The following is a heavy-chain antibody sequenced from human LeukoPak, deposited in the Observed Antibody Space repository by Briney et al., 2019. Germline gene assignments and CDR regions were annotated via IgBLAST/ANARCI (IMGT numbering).Heavy chain of an antibody. CDR3: AREQYYFDY. J-gene: IGHJ4*02. V-gene: IGHV4-38-2*02. Sequence: SETLSLTCAVSGYSISSGYYWGWIRQPPGKGLEWIGRIYTSGSTNYNPSLKSRVTISVDTSKNQFSLKLSSVTAADTAVYYCAREQYYFDYWGQGTLVTVSS. CDR1: GYSISSGYY. CDR2: IYTSGST. D-gene: IGHD4-11*01.